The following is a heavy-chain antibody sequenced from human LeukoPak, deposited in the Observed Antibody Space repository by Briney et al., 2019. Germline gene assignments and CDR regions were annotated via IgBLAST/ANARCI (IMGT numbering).Heavy chain of an antibody. CDR2: IYDSGST. CDR1: GGSISDYY. D-gene: IGHD3-9*01. CDR3: ARDDRNYDVLTGSYYYYGMDV. Sequence: PSETLSLTCTVSGGSISDYYWSWIRQPPGKGLEWIGHIYDSGSTKHNPSHRSRVSISVDTSKNQFSLKLSSVTAADTAVYYCARDDRNYDVLTGSYYYYGMDVWGQGTTVTVSS. V-gene: IGHV4-59*01. J-gene: IGHJ6*02.